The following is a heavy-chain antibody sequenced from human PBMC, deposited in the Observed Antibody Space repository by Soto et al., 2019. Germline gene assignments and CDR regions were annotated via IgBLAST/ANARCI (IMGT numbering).Heavy chain of an antibody. J-gene: IGHJ4*02. CDR1: GYSFTTYW. Sequence: PGESLKISCKGSGYSFTTYWIGWVRQMPGKGLEWMGIIYPHDSDTRYSPSFQGQVTISADKSISTAYLQWSSLKASDTDMYYYARTISAAGDHWGQGTLVTVPS. CDR3: ARTISAAGDH. CDR2: IYPHDSDT. V-gene: IGHV5-51*01. D-gene: IGHD6-13*01.